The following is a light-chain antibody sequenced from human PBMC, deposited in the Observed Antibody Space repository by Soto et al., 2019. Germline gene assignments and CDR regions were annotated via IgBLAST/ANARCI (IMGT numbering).Light chain of an antibody. CDR3: AAWYVSLVV. Sequence: QSVLTQPPSASGTPGQRVTISCSGSSSNIGTNTVIWYQQLPGAAPKLLIYSDNQRPSGVPYRFAGSKSGTSASLAISGLQSEDEADYYCAAWYVSLVVFGGGTKLTVL. CDR1: SSNIGTNT. CDR2: SDN. J-gene: IGLJ2*01. V-gene: IGLV1-44*01.